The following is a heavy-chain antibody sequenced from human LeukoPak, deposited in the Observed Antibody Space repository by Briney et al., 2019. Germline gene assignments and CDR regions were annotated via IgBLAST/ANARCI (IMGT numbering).Heavy chain of an antibody. CDR3: ARGSNLFEPLQIDY. Sequence: GGSLRLSCAASGFTFSSYSMNWVRQAPGKGLEWVSYISSSSSTIYYADSVKGRFTISRDNAKNSLYLQMNSLRAEDTAVYYCARGSNLFEPLQIDYWGQGTLVTVSS. CDR1: GFTFSSYS. CDR2: ISSSSSTI. J-gene: IGHJ4*02. D-gene: IGHD1-14*01. V-gene: IGHV3-48*01.